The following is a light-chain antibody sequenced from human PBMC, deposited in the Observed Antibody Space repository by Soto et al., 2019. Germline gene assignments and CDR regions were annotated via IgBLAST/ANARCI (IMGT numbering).Light chain of an antibody. V-gene: IGKV1-5*01. J-gene: IGKJ1*01. Sequence: DIQMTQSPSTLSGSVGDRVTITCRASQTISSWLAWYQQKPGKAPKLLIYDAYSLQSGVTSRFTGRGSGTEFTLTISSLQPDDFATYYCQQYDSYSRTFGQGTKVDIK. CDR3: QQYDSYSRT. CDR1: QTISSW. CDR2: DAY.